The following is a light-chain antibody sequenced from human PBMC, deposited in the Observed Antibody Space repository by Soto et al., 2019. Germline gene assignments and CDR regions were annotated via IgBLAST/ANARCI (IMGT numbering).Light chain of an antibody. V-gene: IGKV3-15*01. CDR2: GAS. J-gene: IGKJ1*01. Sequence: EIVLTQSPATLSLSPGERATLSCRASQSVSSNLAWYHQKPGQAPRLLIYGASTRATGIPARFSGSGSGTEFTLTLSSLQSEDFAVYYCQQYNDWPRTFGQRTKVDI. CDR3: QQYNDWPRT. CDR1: QSVSSN.